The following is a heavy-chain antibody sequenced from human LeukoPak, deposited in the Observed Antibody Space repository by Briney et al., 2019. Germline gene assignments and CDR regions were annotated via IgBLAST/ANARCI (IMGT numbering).Heavy chain of an antibody. Sequence: GASVKVSCKASGYTFTSYGISWVRQAPGQGLEWMGWISAYNGNTNYAQKLQGRVTMTTDTSTSTAYMELRSLRSDDTAVYYCARSGDYYYDSNGPQNWGQGTLVTVSS. CDR1: GYTFTSYG. CDR2: ISAYNGNT. V-gene: IGHV1-18*01. J-gene: IGHJ4*02. CDR3: ARSGDYYYDSNGPQN. D-gene: IGHD3-22*01.